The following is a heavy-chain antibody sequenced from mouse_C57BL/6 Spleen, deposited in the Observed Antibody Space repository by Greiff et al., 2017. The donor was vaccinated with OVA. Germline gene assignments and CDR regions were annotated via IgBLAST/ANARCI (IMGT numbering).Heavy chain of an antibody. CDR3: AREDYGSSYGYFDV. CDR1: GFTFSDYY. V-gene: IGHV5-16*01. D-gene: IGHD1-1*01. J-gene: IGHJ1*03. CDR2: INYDGSST. Sequence: DVMLVESAGGLVQPGSSMKLSCTASGFTFSDYYMAWVRQVPEKGLEWVANINYDGSSTYYLDSLKSRFIISRDNAKNILYLQMSSLKSEDTATYYCAREDYGSSYGYFDVWGTGTTVTVSS.